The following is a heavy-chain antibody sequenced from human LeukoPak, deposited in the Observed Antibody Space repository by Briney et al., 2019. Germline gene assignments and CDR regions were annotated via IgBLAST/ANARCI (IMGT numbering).Heavy chain of an antibody. CDR2: ITSSASTI. V-gene: IGHV3-48*03. Sequence: PGGSLRLSCAASGFTFSSFEMNWVRQAPGKGLEWVSYITSSASTIYDADSVKGRFTISRDNAKNSLYLQMNNLRDEDSAVYYCARDLGNSQTSPQPYFDLWGRGTLVTVSS. D-gene: IGHD5-12*01. CDR3: ARDLGNSQTSPQPYFDL. CDR1: GFTFSSFE. J-gene: IGHJ2*01.